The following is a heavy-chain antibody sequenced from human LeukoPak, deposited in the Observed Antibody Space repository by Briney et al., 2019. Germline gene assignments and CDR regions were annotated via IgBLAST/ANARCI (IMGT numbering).Heavy chain of an antibody. Sequence: GGSLRLSCEASGFSFSSYNMDWVRQTPGKGLEWISSITTSSSYTFYADSVKGRFTISRDNARNSLYLQMNSLTAEDTAVYYCARDPYSGAYGDTYYYFMDVWGKGTTVTLSS. CDR1: GFSFSSYN. D-gene: IGHD1-26*01. CDR3: ARDPYSGAYGDTYYYFMDV. CDR2: ITTSSSYT. V-gene: IGHV3-21*01. J-gene: IGHJ6*03.